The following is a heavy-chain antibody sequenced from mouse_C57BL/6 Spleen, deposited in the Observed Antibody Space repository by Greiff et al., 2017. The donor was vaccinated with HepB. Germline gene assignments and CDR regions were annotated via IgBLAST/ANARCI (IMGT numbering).Heavy chain of an antibody. Sequence: QVQLKQSGPELVKPGASVKLSCKASGYTFTSYDINWVKQRPGQGLEWIGWIYPRDGSTKYNEKFKGKATLTVDTSSSTAYMELHSLTSEDSAVYFCARGWDYDRAWFAYWGQGTLVTVSA. CDR1: GYTFTSYD. CDR2: IYPRDGST. V-gene: IGHV1-85*01. D-gene: IGHD2-4*01. J-gene: IGHJ3*01. CDR3: ARGWDYDRAWFAY.